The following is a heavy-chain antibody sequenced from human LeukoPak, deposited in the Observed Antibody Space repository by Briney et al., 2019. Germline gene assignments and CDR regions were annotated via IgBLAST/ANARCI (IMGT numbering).Heavy chain of an antibody. CDR1: GGSISSTRYY. CDR2: IYYSGST. D-gene: IGHD2-15*01. J-gene: IGHJ4*02. CDR3: ARAKTIYCSGGSCYILDY. V-gene: IGHV4-39*07. Sequence: SETLSLTCTVSGGSISSTRYYWGWIRQPPGKGLEWIGSIYYSGSTYYNPSLKSRVTISVDTSKNQFSLKLSSVTAADTAVYYCARAKTIYCSGGSCYILDYWGQGTLVTVSS.